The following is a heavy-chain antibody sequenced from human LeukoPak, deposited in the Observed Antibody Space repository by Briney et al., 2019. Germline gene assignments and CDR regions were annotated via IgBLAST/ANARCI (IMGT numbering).Heavy chain of an antibody. CDR3: AKLKVLVVPAATDY. CDR2: ISGSGGST. Sequence: GGSLRLSCAASGFTFSSYAMSWVRQAPRKGLEWVSAISGSGGSTYYADSVKGRFTISRDNSKNTLYLQMNSLRAEDTAVYYCAKLKVLVVPAATDYWGQGTLVTVSS. CDR1: GFTFSSYA. D-gene: IGHD2-2*01. J-gene: IGHJ4*02. V-gene: IGHV3-23*01.